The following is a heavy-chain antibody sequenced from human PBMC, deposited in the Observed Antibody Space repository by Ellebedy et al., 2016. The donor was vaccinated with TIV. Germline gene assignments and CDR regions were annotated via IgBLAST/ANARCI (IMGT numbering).Heavy chain of an antibody. CDR2: ISTGDSTI. Sequence: GESLKISXAASGFTFSSYGMNWVRPAPGKGLEWVSYISTGDSTIYYADSVKGRFTISSDNAKNSLYLQMNSLRAGEKAVYFCARGRENSRMYRVFGTMGDWGQGTTVTVSS. D-gene: IGHD2/OR15-2a*01. CDR3: ARGRENSRMYRVFGTMGD. J-gene: IGHJ6*02. V-gene: IGHV3-48*01. CDR1: GFTFSSYG.